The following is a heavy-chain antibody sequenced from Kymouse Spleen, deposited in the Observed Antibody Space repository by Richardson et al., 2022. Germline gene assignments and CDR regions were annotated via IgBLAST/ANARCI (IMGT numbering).Heavy chain of an antibody. Sequence: QVQLQQWGAGLLKPSETLSLTCAVYGGSFSGYYWSWIRQPPGKGLEWIGEINHSGSTNYNPSLKSRVTISVDTSKNQFSLKLSSVTAADTAVYYCARGELRIAASYGMDVWGQGTTVTVSS. CDR3: ARGELRIAASYGMDV. D-gene: IGHD6-13*01. J-gene: IGHJ6*02. CDR1: GGSFSGYY. V-gene: IGHV4-34*01. CDR2: INHSGST.